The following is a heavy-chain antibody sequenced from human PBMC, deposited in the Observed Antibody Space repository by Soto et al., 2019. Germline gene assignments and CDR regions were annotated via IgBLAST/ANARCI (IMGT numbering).Heavy chain of an antibody. J-gene: IGHJ4*02. CDR1: GASINIPAYY. D-gene: IGHD3-10*01. CDR2: IYYSEST. V-gene: IGHV4-31*03. CDR3: VRETRYGAGTQGFDV. Sequence: QVHLQESGPALVKPSQTLSLTCTVSGASINIPAYYWSWVRQHPERGLEWIGYIYYSESTYYNPSLKNRVTISLDMSKNEFSLNLNSASVADTAIYYCVRETRYGAGTQGFDVWGQGTLVTVSS.